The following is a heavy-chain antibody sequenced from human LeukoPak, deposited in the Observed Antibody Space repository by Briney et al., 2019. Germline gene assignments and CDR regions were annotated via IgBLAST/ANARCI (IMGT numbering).Heavy chain of an antibody. J-gene: IGHJ6*02. CDR3: AREVKALSKAYYYYGMDV. Sequence: TSETLSLTCAVYGGSFSGYYWSWIHQPPGKGLEWIGEINHSGSTNCNPSLKSRVTISVDTSKNQFSLKLSSVTAADTAVYYCAREVKALSKAYYYYGMDVWGQGTTVTVSS. CDR1: GGSFSGYY. CDR2: INHSGST. V-gene: IGHV4-34*01. D-gene: IGHD3-22*01.